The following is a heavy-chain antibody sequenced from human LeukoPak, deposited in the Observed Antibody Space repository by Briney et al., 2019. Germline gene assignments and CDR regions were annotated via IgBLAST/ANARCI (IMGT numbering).Heavy chain of an antibody. CDR3: ARGLFVDY. V-gene: IGHV3-30-3*01. CDR1: GFTFSSYA. J-gene: IGHJ4*02. Sequence: GGSLRLSCAASGFTFSSYAMHWVRRAPGKGLEWVAVISYDGSNKYYADSVKGRFTISRDNSKNTLYLQMNSLRAEDTAVYYCARGLFVDYWGQGTLVTVSS. D-gene: IGHD3-22*01. CDR2: ISYDGSNK.